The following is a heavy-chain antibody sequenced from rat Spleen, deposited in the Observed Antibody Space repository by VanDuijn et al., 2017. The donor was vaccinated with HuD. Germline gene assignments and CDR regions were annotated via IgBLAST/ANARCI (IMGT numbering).Heavy chain of an antibody. CDR1: GFTFNNYW. CDR3: TSNYVMDA. J-gene: IGHJ4*01. V-gene: IGHV5-31*01. CDR2: ISSDGGRN. Sequence: EVQLVESGGGLVQPGRSLKLSCVASGFTFNNYWMTWIRQAPGKGLEWVTTISSDGGRNFYRDSVKGRFTISRDNAKSSLYLQMDSLRSEDTATYYCTSNYVMDAWGQGASVTVSS.